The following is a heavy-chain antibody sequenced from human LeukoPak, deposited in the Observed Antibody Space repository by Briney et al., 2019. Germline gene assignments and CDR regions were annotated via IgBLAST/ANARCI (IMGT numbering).Heavy chain of an antibody. D-gene: IGHD1-1*01. CDR2: IYSGGST. CDR1: GLTVSSNF. CDR3: ARTWVGTTADY. V-gene: IGHV3-53*01. J-gene: IGHJ4*02. Sequence: GGSLRLSCAASGLTVSSNFMSWVRQAPGKGLEWVSLIYSGGSTYYATSVKGRFTISRDNPKTTLYLQMNGLRAEDTAMYYCARTWVGTTADYWGQGTLVTVSS.